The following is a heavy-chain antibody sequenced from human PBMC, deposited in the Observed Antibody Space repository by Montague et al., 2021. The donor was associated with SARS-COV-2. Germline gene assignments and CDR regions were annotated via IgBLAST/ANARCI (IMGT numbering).Heavy chain of an antibody. Sequence: SETLSLTCSVSGASITSESWVWIRQTPGGGLQWIAYVYDTGITGYHPSLRSRTTIVVDTSKNQLSLNVRSMTAADTAVYFCARERSGSDVFDLWGQGHRSPSL. CDR1: GASITSES. D-gene: IGHD6-19*01. J-gene: IGHJ3*01. CDR2: VYDTGIT. CDR3: ARERSGSDVFDL. V-gene: IGHV4-59*01.